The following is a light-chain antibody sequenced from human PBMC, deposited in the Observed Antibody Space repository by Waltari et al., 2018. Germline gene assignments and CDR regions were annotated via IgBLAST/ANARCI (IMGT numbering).Light chain of an antibody. CDR3: SSYTTSITLYV. J-gene: IGLJ1*01. CDR1: SSDVGTYDY. CDR2: DVT. Sequence: QSALTQPASVSGSPGQSITISCTGTSSDVGTYDYVSWYQQHPGKAPKLMIYDVTKRPFAIANCFSDFKSGNTSSLTISELQADQEADYYFSSYTTSITLYVFVTGTKVTVL. V-gene: IGLV2-14*03.